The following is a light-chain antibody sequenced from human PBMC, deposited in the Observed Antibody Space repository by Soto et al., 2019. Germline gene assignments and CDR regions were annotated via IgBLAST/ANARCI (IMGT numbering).Light chain of an antibody. CDR1: KGISNY. CDR2: GAS. V-gene: IGKV1-27*01. J-gene: IGKJ4*01. Sequence: DIQMTQSPSSLSASLGDRVTITCRASKGISNYLAWYQQKPGKVPKLLIYGASTLQPGVPSRFSGRGSGTDFTLTISSQQPEDVATYYCQKYNTAPLTFGGGTKVEI. CDR3: QKYNTAPLT.